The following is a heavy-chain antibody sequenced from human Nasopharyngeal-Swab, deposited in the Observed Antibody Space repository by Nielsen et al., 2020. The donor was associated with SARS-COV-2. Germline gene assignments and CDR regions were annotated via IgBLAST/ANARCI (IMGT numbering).Heavy chain of an antibody. V-gene: IGHV3-23*01. J-gene: IGHJ3*02. CDR1: GFTFSSYA. CDR2: ISGGGGST. Sequence: GESLKISCAASGFTFSSYAMSWVRQAPGKGLEWVSAISGGGGSTYYADSVKGRFTISRDNSKNTLYLQMNSLRAEDTAVYYCAKDLGYCSGGSCYGDAFDIWGQGTMVTVSS. CDR3: AKDLGYCSGGSCYGDAFDI. D-gene: IGHD2-15*01.